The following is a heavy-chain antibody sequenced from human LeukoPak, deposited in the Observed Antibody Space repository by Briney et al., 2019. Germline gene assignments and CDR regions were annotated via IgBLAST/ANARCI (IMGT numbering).Heavy chain of an antibody. D-gene: IGHD4-17*01. CDR2: ISPNGGAT. Sequence: ASVKVSCKASGYTFTDQYLHWVRQAPGQGLEWMGWISPNGGATNHAQKFQGRITLTRDTSISTAYMELSRLRSEDTAVYYCARDQHDYGDYALDFWGQGSLPTVSS. J-gene: IGHJ4*02. CDR1: GYTFTDQY. V-gene: IGHV1-2*02. CDR3: ARDQHDYGDYALDF.